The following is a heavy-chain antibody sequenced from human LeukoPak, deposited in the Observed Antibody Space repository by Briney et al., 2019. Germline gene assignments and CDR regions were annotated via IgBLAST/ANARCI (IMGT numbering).Heavy chain of an antibody. J-gene: IGHJ4*02. D-gene: IGHD7-27*01. CDR1: GFTFSSYW. V-gene: IGHV3-7*01. CDR2: IKPDGSEK. Sequence: GGSLRLSCAASGFTFSSYWMTWVRQAPGKGLEWVANIKPDGSEKSYVDSVRGRFTISRDNAKNSLYLQMNSLRAEDTAVYYCARSLTGVTSYWGQGALVTVSS. CDR3: ARSLTGVTSY.